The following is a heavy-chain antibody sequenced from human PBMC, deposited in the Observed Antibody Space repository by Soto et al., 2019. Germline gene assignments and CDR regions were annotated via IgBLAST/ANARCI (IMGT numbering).Heavy chain of an antibody. CDR1: GFTFSSYA. D-gene: IGHD3-22*01. CDR3: AKVGTYYYDSSGYPLRFFDY. J-gene: IGHJ4*02. Sequence: PGGSLRLSCAASGFTFSSYAMSWVRQAPGKGLEWVSAISGSGGSTYYADSVKGRFTISRDNSKNTLYLQMNSLRAEDTAVYYCAKVGTYYYDSSGYPLRFFDYWGQGTLVTVSS. V-gene: IGHV3-23*01. CDR2: ISGSGGST.